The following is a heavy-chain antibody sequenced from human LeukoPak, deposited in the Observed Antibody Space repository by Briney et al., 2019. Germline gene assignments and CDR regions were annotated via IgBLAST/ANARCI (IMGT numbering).Heavy chain of an antibody. V-gene: IGHV4-39*01. CDR3: ARQPMAMVMGGFDY. CDR1: GGSISSSSYY. D-gene: IGHD5-18*01. CDR2: IYYSGST. Sequence: PSETLSLTCTVSGGSISSSSYYWGWIRRPPWRGLEWIGSIYYSGSTYYNPSLKSRVTISVDTSKNQFSLKLSSVTTANTAVYYCARQPMAMVMGGFDYWDQGTLVTVSS. J-gene: IGHJ4*02.